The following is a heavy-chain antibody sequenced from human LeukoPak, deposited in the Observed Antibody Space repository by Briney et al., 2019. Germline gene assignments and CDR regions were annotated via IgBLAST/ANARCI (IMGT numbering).Heavy chain of an antibody. Sequence: SETLSLTCTVSGDSVTTTNYFWGWIRQAPGRGLQWIASIYYSGNTYYNPSLKSRVTISEDTSKNQFSLNVISVTAADTAVYYCASEGCSSTSCYSPLSDAFDIWGQGTMVTVSS. V-gene: IGHV4-39*07. D-gene: IGHD2-2*01. CDR3: ASEGCSSTSCYSPLSDAFDI. J-gene: IGHJ3*02. CDR1: GDSVTTTNYF. CDR2: IYYSGNT.